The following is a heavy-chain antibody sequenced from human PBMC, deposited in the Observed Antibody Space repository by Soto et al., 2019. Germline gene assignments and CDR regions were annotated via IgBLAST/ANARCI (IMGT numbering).Heavy chain of an antibody. CDR3: ARGGDTSTWYDLDY. Sequence: QVQLVQSGAEVKKPGASVKVSCKASGYTFTSFDINWVRQAPGQGLEWMGWMNPATGNTGYAQKFQGRVTMTRNTSLNTAYTELSSLRSEDTAVYFCARGGDTSTWYDLDYWGQGALVTLSS. J-gene: IGHJ4*02. CDR2: MNPATGNT. D-gene: IGHD6-13*01. CDR1: GYTFTSFD. V-gene: IGHV1-8*01.